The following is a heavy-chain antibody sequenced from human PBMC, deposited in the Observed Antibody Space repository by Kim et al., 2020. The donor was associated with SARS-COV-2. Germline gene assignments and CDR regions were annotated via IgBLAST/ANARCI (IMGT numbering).Heavy chain of an antibody. Sequence: YDAGSVKGRFTISRDIDKNTLYLQMNSLRAEDTAVYHCARESGVAGLIDDWGQGTLVTVSS. D-gene: IGHD6-19*01. J-gene: IGHJ4*02. CDR3: ARESGVAGLIDD. V-gene: IGHV3-33*01.